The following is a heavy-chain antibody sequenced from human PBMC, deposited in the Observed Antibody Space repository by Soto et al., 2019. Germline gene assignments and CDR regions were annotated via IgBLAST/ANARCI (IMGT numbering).Heavy chain of an antibody. V-gene: IGHV1-18*01. CDR3: EGWRDYENHFTP. CDR2: ISAYNGNT. D-gene: IGHD4-17*01. Sequence: VKVSCKASGYTFTIYGSSWVRQATGQGLEWMGWISAYNGNTNYAQKLQGRVTMTTDTSTSTAYMELRSLRSDDTAVHYCEGWRDYENHFTPWGQGTLVTVSS. J-gene: IGHJ5*02. CDR1: GYTFTIYG.